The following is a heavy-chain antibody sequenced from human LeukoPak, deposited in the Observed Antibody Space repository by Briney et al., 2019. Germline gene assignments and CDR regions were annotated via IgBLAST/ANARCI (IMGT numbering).Heavy chain of an antibody. J-gene: IGHJ4*02. CDR1: GGSISSYY. CDR2: IYYSGST. Sequence: PSETLSLTCTVSGGSISSYYWSWVRQPPGKGLDCIGYIYYSGSTNYNPSLNSRVTISVDTSKNQFSLKLSSVTAADTAVYYCARVLRLGEFVDYWGQGTLVTVSS. D-gene: IGHD3-16*01. CDR3: ARVLRLGEFVDY. V-gene: IGHV4-59*01.